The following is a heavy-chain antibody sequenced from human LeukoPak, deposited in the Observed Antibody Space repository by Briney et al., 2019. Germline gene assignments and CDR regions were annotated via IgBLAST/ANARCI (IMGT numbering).Heavy chain of an antibody. Sequence: PGGSLRLSCAASGFTFGDHYMDWVRQAPGKGLEWVGRTTNKANSYTTQYAASVKGRFTISRDDSKNSLYLQMNSLKTEDTAVYYCARARTIWGDYEYYFDYWGQGTLVTVSS. V-gene: IGHV3-72*01. J-gene: IGHJ4*02. CDR3: ARARTIWGDYEYYFDY. CDR1: GFTFGDHY. CDR2: TTNKANSYTT. D-gene: IGHD4-17*01.